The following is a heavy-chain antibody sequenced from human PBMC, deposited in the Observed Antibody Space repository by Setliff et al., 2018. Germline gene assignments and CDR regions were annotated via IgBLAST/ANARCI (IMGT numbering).Heavy chain of an antibody. J-gene: IGHJ2*01. D-gene: IGHD3-16*01. CDR1: GLTFSSYA. Sequence: GGSLRLSCVASGLTFSSYAMSWVRQAPGKEPEWVSTITDSGRTTYYGPSLGGRFTISRDNSKNSLYLQMNSLRPEDTAVYYCARDSTWYWYFDLWGRGTLVTVSS. CDR3: ARDSTWYWYFDL. CDR2: ITDSGRTT. V-gene: IGHV3-23*01.